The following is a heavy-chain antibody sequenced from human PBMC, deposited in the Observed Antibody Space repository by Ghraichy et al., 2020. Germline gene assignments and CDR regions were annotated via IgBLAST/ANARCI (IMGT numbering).Heavy chain of an antibody. CDR1: GFTFGDYA. CDR3: VMEGRQKLHYDAFDI. J-gene: IGHJ3*02. V-gene: IGHV3-49*03. D-gene: IGHD6-13*01. Sequence: GGSLRLSCTASGFTFGDYAMSWFRQAPGKGLEWVGFIRSKAYGGTTEYAASVKGRFTISRDDSKSIAYLQMNSLKTEDTAVYYCVMEGRQKLHYDAFDIWGQGTMVTVSS. CDR2: IRSKAYGGTT.